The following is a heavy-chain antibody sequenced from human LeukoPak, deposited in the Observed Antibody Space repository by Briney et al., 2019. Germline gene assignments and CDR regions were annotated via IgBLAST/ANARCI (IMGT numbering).Heavy chain of an antibody. CDR1: GYTFTSYG. CDR3: ARTGYDYVWGSYRETYYFDY. J-gene: IGHJ4*02. CDR2: ISAYNGNT. V-gene: IGHV1-18*01. D-gene: IGHD3-16*02. Sequence: ASVKVSCKXSGYTFTSYGISWVRQAPGQGLEWMGRISAYNGNTNYAQKLQGRVTMTTDTSTSTAYMELRSLRSDDTAVYYYARTGYDYVWGSYRETYYFDYWGQGTLVTVSS.